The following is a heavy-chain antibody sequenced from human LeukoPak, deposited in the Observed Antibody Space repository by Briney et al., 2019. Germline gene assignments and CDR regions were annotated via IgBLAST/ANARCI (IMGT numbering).Heavy chain of an antibody. D-gene: IGHD1-14*01. CDR1: GGSISSSSYY. CDR2: IYTSGST. J-gene: IGHJ6*02. Sequence: ASETLSLTCTVSGGSISSSSYYWGWIRQPAGKGLEWIGRIYTSGSTNYNPSLKSRVTMSVDTSKNQFSLKLSSVTAADTAVYYCARDNPGVAPFYYYYGMDVWGQGTTVTVSS. V-gene: IGHV4-61*02. CDR3: ARDNPGVAPFYYYYGMDV.